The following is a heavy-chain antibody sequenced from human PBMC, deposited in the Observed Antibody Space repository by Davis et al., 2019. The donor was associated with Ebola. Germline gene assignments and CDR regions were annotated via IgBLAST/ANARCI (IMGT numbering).Heavy chain of an antibody. CDR3: ARDSLTGFDY. Sequence: MPSETLSLTCTVSGGSISSYYWGWIRQPPGKGLEWIGSIYYSGSTYYNPSLKSRVTISVDTSKNQFSLKLSSVTAADTAVYYCARDSLTGFDYWGQGTLVTVSS. J-gene: IGHJ4*02. CDR1: GGSISSYY. D-gene: IGHD7-27*01. V-gene: IGHV4-39*07. CDR2: IYYSGST.